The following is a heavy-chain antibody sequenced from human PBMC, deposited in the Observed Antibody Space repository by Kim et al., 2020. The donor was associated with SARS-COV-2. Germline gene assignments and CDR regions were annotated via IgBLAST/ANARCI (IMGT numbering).Heavy chain of an antibody. CDR3: ARSGAAMWFDP. V-gene: IGHV4-4*07. Sequence: SPNSTPSLKSRVTMSVDTSKNQFSLKLSSVTAADTAVYYCARSGAAMWFDPWGQGTLVTVSS. D-gene: IGHD2-2*01. CDR2: SP. J-gene: IGHJ5*02.